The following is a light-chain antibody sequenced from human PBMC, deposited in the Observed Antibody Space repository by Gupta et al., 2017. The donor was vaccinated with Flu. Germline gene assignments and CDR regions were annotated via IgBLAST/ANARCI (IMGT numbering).Light chain of an antibody. CDR1: QSVSSS. CDR2: GAS. J-gene: IGKJ1*01. Sequence: LSVSPGERATLSCRASQSVSSSLAWYQQKPGQPPRLLIYGASTRATGIPARFSGSGSGTEFTLTISSLQSEDFAVYYCQQYNYWPGTFGQGTKVEIK. V-gene: IGKV3-15*01. CDR3: QQYNYWPGT.